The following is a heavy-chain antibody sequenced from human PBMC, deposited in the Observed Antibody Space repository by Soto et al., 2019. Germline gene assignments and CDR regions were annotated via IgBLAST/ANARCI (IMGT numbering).Heavy chain of an antibody. Sequence: QVQLVQSGAEVKKPGASVKVSCKASGYTFTSYDINWVRQATGQGLEWVGWMNPNSGNTGYAQKFQDRVTMTRNTSISTAYMELSSLRSEDTAVYYCGRPPWTAQGRDTYYYSYMDVWGKGTTVTVSS. CDR2: MNPNSGNT. CDR3: GRPPWTAQGRDTYYYSYMDV. CDR1: GYTFTSYD. J-gene: IGHJ6*03. D-gene: IGHD1-1*01. V-gene: IGHV1-8*01.